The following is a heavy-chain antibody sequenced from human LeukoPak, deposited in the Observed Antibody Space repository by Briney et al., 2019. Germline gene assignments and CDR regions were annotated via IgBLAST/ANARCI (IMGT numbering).Heavy chain of an antibody. Sequence: SETLSLTCAVYGGSFSGYYWSWIRQPPGKGLEWIGEINHSGSTNYNPSLKSRVTISVDTSKNQFSLKLSSVTAADTAVYYCARGYDYGDYGDYYYGMDVWGQGTTVTVSS. CDR2: INHSGST. V-gene: IGHV4-34*01. CDR1: GGSFSGYY. CDR3: ARGYDYGDYGDYYYGMDV. D-gene: IGHD4-17*01. J-gene: IGHJ6*02.